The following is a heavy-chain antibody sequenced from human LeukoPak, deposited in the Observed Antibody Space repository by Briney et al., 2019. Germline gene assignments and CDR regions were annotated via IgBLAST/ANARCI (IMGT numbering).Heavy chain of an antibody. V-gene: IGHV3-9*01. CDR1: GFTFHDHA. D-gene: IGHD3-9*01. Sequence: SGGSLRLSCAASGFTFHDHAMHWVRQAPGKGLAWASGLSWNGGTIAYADSVKGRFTISRDNAKKSLYLQMNTLRVEDTAVYYCTRDLMDYDVSTGLHHYYMDVWGQGTTVTVSS. CDR2: LSWNGGTI. J-gene: IGHJ6*02. CDR3: TRDLMDYDVSTGLHHYYMDV.